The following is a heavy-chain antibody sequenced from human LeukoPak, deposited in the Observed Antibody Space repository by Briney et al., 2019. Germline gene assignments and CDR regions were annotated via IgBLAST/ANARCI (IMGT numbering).Heavy chain of an antibody. D-gene: IGHD3-22*01. CDR3: ARDGSYDSSGYYFTEAFDI. CDR1: GGSISSSSYY. V-gene: IGHV4-39*07. Sequence: SETLSLTCTVSGGSISSSSYYWGWIRQPPGKGLEWIGSIHYGSTYYNPSLKSRVTISVDTSKNQFSLKLSSVTAADTAVYYCARDGSYDSSGYYFTEAFDIWGQGTMVTVSS. CDR2: IHYGST. J-gene: IGHJ3*02.